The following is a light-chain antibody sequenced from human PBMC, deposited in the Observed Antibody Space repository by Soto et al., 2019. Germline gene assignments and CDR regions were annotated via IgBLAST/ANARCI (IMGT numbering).Light chain of an antibody. Sequence: EIVLTQSPGTLSLSPGERATLSCRASQSVRSSLAWYQQKPGQAPRLLISGTSNRATGIPDRFSGSGSGTAFTLTISRLEPEDFAVYFCQQYGGSPLTLGGGTKVEIK. CDR3: QQYGGSPLT. CDR1: QSVRSS. V-gene: IGKV3-20*01. J-gene: IGKJ4*01. CDR2: GTS.